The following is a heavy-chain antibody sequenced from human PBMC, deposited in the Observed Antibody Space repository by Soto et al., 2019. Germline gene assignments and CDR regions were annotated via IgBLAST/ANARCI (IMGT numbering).Heavy chain of an antibody. D-gene: IGHD2-2*01. CDR2: IIPIFGTA. Sequence: QVQLVQSGAEVKKPGSSVKFSCKASGGTFRSYAISWVRQAPGQGLEWMGGIIPIFGTANYAQKFQGRVTITADESTSTADMELSRLRSEDTAVYYWARGRGYCSSTSCYRFDSWGQGTLVTVSS. J-gene: IGHJ4*02. CDR3: ARGRGYCSSTSCYRFDS. CDR1: GGTFRSYA. V-gene: IGHV1-69*01.